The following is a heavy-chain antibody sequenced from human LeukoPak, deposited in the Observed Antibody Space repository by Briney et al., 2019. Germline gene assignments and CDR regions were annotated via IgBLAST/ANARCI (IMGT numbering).Heavy chain of an antibody. CDR3: ARHYVWGSYRHPDY. V-gene: IGHV1-18*01. CDR2: ISAYNGNT. Sequence: AASVKVSFKASGYTFTSYGISWVRQAPGQGLEWMGCISAYNGNTNYAQKLQGRVTMTTDTSTSTAYMGLRSLRSDDTAVYYCARHYVWGSYRHPDYWGQGTLVTVSS. CDR1: GYTFTSYG. D-gene: IGHD3-16*02. J-gene: IGHJ4*02.